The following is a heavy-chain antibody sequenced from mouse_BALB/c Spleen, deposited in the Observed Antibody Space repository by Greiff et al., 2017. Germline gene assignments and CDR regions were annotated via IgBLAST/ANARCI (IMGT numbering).Heavy chain of an antibody. D-gene: IGHD4-1*02. V-gene: IGHV3-8*02. Sequence: EVQLQESGPGLVKPSQSLSLTCSVTGYSITSGYWNWIRKFPGNKLEYMGYISYSGSTYYNPSLKSRISITRDTSKNQYYLQLNTVTTEDTATYYCARSPTGTLWFAYWGQGTLVTVSA. CDR2: ISYSGST. CDR1: GYSITSGY. J-gene: IGHJ3*01. CDR3: ARSPTGTLWFAY.